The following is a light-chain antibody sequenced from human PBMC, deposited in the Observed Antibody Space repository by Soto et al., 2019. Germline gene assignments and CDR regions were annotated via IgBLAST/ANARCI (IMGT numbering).Light chain of an antibody. V-gene: IGLV7-43*01. CDR1: TGAVTSGHY. CDR3: LLYYGGTWV. CDR2: STS. Sequence: VVTQEPSLTVSPGGTVTLTCASSTGAVTSGHYPNWFQQKPGQAPRMLIYSTSNKHSWAPARFSGFLLGDRAALTLSGVQPEDEAEYHCLLYYGGTWVFGGGTKLTVL. J-gene: IGLJ3*02.